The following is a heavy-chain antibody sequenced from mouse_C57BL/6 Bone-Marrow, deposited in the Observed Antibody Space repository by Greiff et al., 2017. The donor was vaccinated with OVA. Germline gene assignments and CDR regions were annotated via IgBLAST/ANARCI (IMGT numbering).Heavy chain of an antibody. CDR1: GYTFTSYW. CDR2: IDPSDSYT. V-gene: IGHV1-69*01. D-gene: IGHD2-3*01. CDR3: ARGLLRFAY. Sequence: QVQLQQPGAELVMPGASVKLSCKASGYTFTSYWMHWVKQRPGQGLEWIGEIDPSDSYTNYNQKFKGKSTLTVDKSSSTAYMQLSSLTSEDSAVYYCARGLLRFAYWGQGTPVTVSA. J-gene: IGHJ3*01.